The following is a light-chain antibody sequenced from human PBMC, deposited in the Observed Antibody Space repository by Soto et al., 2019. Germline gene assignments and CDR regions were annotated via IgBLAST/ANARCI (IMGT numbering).Light chain of an antibody. V-gene: IGLV2-23*01. CDR1: SSDVGSYNL. CDR2: EGS. J-gene: IGLJ2*01. Sequence: QSALTQPASVSVSPGQSITISCTGTSSDVGSYNLVSGYQQHPGKAPKLMIYEGSKRPSGVSNRFSASKSVNTASLTISGLQAEDEADDYCCSYAGSLVVCDGGPKLT. CDR3: CSYAGSLVV.